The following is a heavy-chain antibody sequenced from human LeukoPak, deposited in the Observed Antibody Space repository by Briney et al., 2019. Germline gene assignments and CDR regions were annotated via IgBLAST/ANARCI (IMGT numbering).Heavy chain of an antibody. CDR2: INPNSGGT. CDR1: GYTFTGYY. CDR3: AGVDILTGYLHYFDY. D-gene: IGHD3-9*01. J-gene: IGHJ4*02. V-gene: IGHV1-2*02. Sequence: ASVKVSCKASGYTFTGYYMHWVRQAPGQGLEWMGWINPNSGGTNYAQKFQGRVTMTRATAITTAYMELSRLRSDDTAVYYCAGVDILTGYLHYFDYWGQGTLVTVSS.